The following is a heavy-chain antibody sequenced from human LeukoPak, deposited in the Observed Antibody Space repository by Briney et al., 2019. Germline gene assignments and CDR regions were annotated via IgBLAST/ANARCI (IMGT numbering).Heavy chain of an antibody. J-gene: IGHJ6*02. D-gene: IGHD3-3*01. CDR2: ISAYNGNT. Sequence: ASVKVSCKASGYTFTSYGISWVRQAPGQGLEWMGWISAYNGNTNYAQKLQRRVTMTTDTSTSTAYMELRSLRSDDTAVYYCARDLRRNREWLFHDYYYYYGMDVWGQGTTVTVSS. CDR3: ARDLRRNREWLFHDYYYYYGMDV. CDR1: GYTFTSYG. V-gene: IGHV1-18*01.